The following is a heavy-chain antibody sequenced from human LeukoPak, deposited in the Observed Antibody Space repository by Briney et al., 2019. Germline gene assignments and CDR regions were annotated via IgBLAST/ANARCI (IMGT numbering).Heavy chain of an antibody. J-gene: IGHJ4*02. D-gene: IGHD4-17*01. CDR2: ISSSSGYT. Sequence: GGSLRLSCAASGFTFSDYYMSWIRQAPGKGLEWVSYISSSSGYTNYADSVKGRFTISRDNAKNSLYLQMNSLRAEDTAVYYCARATVTGDYLDYWGQGTLVTVSS. V-gene: IGHV3-11*05. CDR3: ARATVTGDYLDY. CDR1: GFTFSDYY.